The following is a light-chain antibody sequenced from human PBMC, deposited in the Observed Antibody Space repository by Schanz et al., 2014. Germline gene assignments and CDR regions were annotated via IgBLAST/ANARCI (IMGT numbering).Light chain of an antibody. CDR2: AAS. CDR1: QSISNH. Sequence: DIQMTQSPSSLSASVGDRVTITCRASQSISNHLNWYQHRPGKAPKVLIYAASTLQSGVPSRFSASGSGTTFTLTISSLQPEDFATYYCQRYITYPALFGGGTKVEIK. CDR3: QRYITYPAL. J-gene: IGKJ4*01. V-gene: IGKV1-39*01.